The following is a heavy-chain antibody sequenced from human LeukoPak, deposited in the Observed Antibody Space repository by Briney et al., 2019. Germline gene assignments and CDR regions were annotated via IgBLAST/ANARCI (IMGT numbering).Heavy chain of an antibody. V-gene: IGHV3-23*01. Sequence: PGGSLRLSCAASGFTFSSYAMSWVRQAPGKGLEWVSGTSGSGGSTYYADSVKGRFTISRDNSKNTLFLQMSSLRAEDTAIYYCAKTPKSGYPPYFYYYGMDVWGQGTTVTVSS. J-gene: IGHJ6*02. CDR1: GFTFSSYA. CDR2: TSGSGGST. CDR3: AKTPKSGYPPYFYYYGMDV. D-gene: IGHD3-3*01.